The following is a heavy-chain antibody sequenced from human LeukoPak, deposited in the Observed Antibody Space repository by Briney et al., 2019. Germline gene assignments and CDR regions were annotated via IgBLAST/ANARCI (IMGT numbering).Heavy chain of an antibody. V-gene: IGHV3-23*01. CDR1: GFTFNNYA. Sequence: GGTLRLSCAASGFTFNNYAMTWVRQAPGEGLQWVSSVISNGGSTYHADSVKGRFTISRDNSKNTLYLQMNSLRAEDTAVYYCARGNPGGEFYWGQGTLVTVSS. D-gene: IGHD1-14*01. CDR3: ARGNPGGEFY. J-gene: IGHJ4*02. CDR2: VISNGGST.